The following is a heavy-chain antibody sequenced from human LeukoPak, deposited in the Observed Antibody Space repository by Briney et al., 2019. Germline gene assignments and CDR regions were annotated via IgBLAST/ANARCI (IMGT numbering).Heavy chain of an antibody. D-gene: IGHD1-1*01. CDR1: GYTFTSYY. V-gene: IGHV1-46*01. Sequence: ASVKVSCKASGYTFTSYYMHWVRQAPGQGLEWMGIINPSGGSTSYAQKFQGKVTMTRDTSTSTVYMELSSLRSEDTAVYYCASGPTTPDAFDIWGQGTMVTVSS. CDR2: INPSGGST. CDR3: ASGPTTPDAFDI. J-gene: IGHJ3*02.